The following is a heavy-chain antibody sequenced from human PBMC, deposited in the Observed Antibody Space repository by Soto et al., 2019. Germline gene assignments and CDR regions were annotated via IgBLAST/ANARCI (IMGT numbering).Heavy chain of an antibody. CDR3: GRARGWIQLKFDY. V-gene: IGHV4-34*01. CDR1: GGSFSGYY. J-gene: IGHJ4*02. CDR2: INHSGST. Sequence: TSETLSLTCAVYGGSFSGYYWSWIRQPPGKGLEWIGEINHSGSTNYNPSLKSRVTISVDTSKNQFSLKLSSVTAADTAVYYCGRARGWIQLKFDYWGQGTLVTVSS. D-gene: IGHD5-18*01.